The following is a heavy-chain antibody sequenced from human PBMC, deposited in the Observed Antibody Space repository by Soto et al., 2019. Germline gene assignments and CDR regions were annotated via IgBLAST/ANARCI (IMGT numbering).Heavy chain of an antibody. CDR1: GFTFSSYG. CDR3: AKDVVVVPAAAYYYYGMDD. Sequence: RSGGSLRLSCAASGFTFSSYGMHWVRQAPGKGLEWVAVISYDGSNKYYADSVKGRFTISRDNSKNTLYLQMNSLRAEDTAVYYCAKDVVVVPAAAYYYYGMDDWGEGTTVTVSS. D-gene: IGHD2-2*01. CDR2: ISYDGSNK. V-gene: IGHV3-30*18. J-gene: IGHJ6*04.